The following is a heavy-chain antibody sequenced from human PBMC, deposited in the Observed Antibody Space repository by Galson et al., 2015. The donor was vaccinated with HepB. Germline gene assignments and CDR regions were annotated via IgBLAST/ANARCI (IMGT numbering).Heavy chain of an antibody. V-gene: IGHV4-34*01. CDR3: ARDLLAIGSRGDY. Sequence: LSLTCAVYGGSLSGYYWTWIRQTPGKGLEWIGEINHSGSPNYNPSLKSRVSISVDLSKNQFSLKLTSVTAADTAVYYCARDLLAIGSRGDYWGQGTLVTVSS. CDR1: GGSLSGYY. D-gene: IGHD3-16*01. J-gene: IGHJ4*02. CDR2: INHSGSP.